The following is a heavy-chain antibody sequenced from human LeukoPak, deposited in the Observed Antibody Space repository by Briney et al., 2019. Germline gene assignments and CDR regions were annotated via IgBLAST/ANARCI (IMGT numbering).Heavy chain of an antibody. J-gene: IGHJ4*02. Sequence: PGRSPRLSCAAPGFTFSSYGMHRGRQAPGKGLEGVAIISYDGSNKYYADSVKGRFTISRDNTKNTLYLQMNSLRAEDTAVYYCAKDTSFVGPTTPDYWGQGTLVTVSS. V-gene: IGHV3-30*18. CDR3: AKDTSFVGPTTPDY. CDR1: GFTFSSYG. D-gene: IGHD1-26*01. CDR2: ISYDGSNK.